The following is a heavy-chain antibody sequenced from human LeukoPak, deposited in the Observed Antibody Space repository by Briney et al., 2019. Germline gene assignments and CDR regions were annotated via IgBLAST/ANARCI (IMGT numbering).Heavy chain of an antibody. CDR2: INPNSGGT. J-gene: IGHJ5*02. V-gene: IGHV1-2*02. Sequence: GASVKVSCKASGYTFTGYYMHWVRQAPGQGLEWMGWINPNSGGTNYAQKFQGRVTMTRDTSISTAYMELSRLRSDDTAVYYCARVSVVAATFWFDPWGQGTLVTVSS. D-gene: IGHD2-15*01. CDR1: GYTFTGYY. CDR3: ARVSVVAATFWFDP.